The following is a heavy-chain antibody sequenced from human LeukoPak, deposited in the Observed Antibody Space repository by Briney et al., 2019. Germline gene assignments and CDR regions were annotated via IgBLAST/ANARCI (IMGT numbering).Heavy chain of an antibody. CDR1: GGSVTSYY. J-gene: IGHJ4*02. CDR3: ARHIGGVDYY. CDR2: IYYTGST. V-gene: IGHV4-59*08. Sequence: SETLSLTRTVSGGSVTSYYWSWIRQPPGKGLEWIGYIYYTGSTNYNPSLKSRVTISEDTSKNQFSLKLSSVTAADTAMYYCARHIGGVDYYWGQGALVTVSS. D-gene: IGHD2-8*01.